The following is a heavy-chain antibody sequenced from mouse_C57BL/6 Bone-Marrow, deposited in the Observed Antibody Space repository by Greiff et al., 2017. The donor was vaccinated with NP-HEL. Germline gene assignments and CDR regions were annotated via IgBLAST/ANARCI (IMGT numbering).Heavy chain of an antibody. Sequence: ESGPGLVKPSQSLSLTCSVTGYSITSGYYWNWIRQFPGNKLEWMGYISYDGSNNYNPSLKNRISITRDTSKNQFFLKLNSVTTEDTATYYCARESYYGSYWYFDVWGTGTTVTVSS. CDR3: ARESYYGSYWYFDV. D-gene: IGHD1-1*01. CDR1: GYSITSGYY. CDR2: ISYDGSN. J-gene: IGHJ1*03. V-gene: IGHV3-6*01.